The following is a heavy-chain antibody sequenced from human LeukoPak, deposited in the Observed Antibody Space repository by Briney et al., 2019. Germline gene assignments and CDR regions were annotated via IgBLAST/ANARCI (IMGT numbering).Heavy chain of an antibody. Sequence: GGSLRLSCAASGFTFSDSWMSWVRRAPGKGLEWVANMNQDGSEKDYVDSVKGRFTISRDNARKSLYLQMGSLRAEDTAVYYCATYTHWVAGDVWGQGTTVTVSS. J-gene: IGHJ6*02. CDR3: ATYTHWVAGDV. CDR1: GFTFSDSW. CDR2: MNQDGSEK. V-gene: IGHV3-7*01. D-gene: IGHD3-16*01.